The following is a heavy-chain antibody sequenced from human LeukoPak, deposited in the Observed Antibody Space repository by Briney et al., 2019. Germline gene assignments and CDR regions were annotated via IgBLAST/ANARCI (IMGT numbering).Heavy chain of an antibody. CDR1: GFTFSNYW. CDR2: IDNVGSIT. D-gene: IGHD3-22*01. V-gene: IGHV3-74*03. J-gene: IGHJ4*02. Sequence: GGSLRLSCAASGFTFSNYWIHWVRQAPGKGLVWVSRIDNVGSITTYADSVKGRFTISRDNAENTLYLQMNSLRVEDTAVYYCVRSAFHAGSGNYYDYWGRGTLVTVSS. CDR3: VRSAFHAGSGNYYDY.